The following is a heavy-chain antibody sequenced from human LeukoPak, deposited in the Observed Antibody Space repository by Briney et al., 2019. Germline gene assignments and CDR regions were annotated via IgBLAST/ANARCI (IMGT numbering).Heavy chain of an antibody. CDR1: ALSVSSYA. CDR2: ISGSGAST. J-gene: IGHJ4*02. Sequence: GPCLSPSRAPSALSVSSYAMGSVSQPARDGLGWVLSISGSGASTTYPESVEGPFTIARDNTRNTLCLQMNRLRAAATVVYFCAKKAPGAPYSSGWPLDYWGQGTLVTVSS. V-gene: IGHV3-23*01. CDR3: AKKAPGAPYSSGWPLDY. D-gene: IGHD6-19*01.